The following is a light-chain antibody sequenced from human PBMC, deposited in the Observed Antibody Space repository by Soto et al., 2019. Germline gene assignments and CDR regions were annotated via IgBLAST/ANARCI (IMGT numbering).Light chain of an antibody. CDR2: AAS. J-gene: IGKJ2*01. V-gene: IGKV1-12*01. Sequence: DIQMTQSPSSVTASEGDRVTITCRASQGISSRLAWYQQKPGKAPNLLIYAASSLQSEVPSRFSGSGSGTDFTLTISSLQPEDFATYYCQQTHSFPPTFGQGTKLEIK. CDR1: QGISSR. CDR3: QQTHSFPPT.